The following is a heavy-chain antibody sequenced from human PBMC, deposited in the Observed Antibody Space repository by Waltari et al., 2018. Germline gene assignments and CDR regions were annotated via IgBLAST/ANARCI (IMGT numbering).Heavy chain of an antibody. CDR3: ARSPQTADFDY. J-gene: IGHJ4*02. V-gene: IGHV3-21*01. CDR2: ISSSSSNI. CDR1: GFPFSSYS. Sequence: EVQLVESGGGLVNPGGSLRLSCAASGFPFSSYSTTWGRQAPGKGVEWVSSISSSSSNIYYEDSVKGRFTISRDNAKNSLDLQMNSLRAEDTAVYYCARSPQTADFDYWGQGTLVTVSS.